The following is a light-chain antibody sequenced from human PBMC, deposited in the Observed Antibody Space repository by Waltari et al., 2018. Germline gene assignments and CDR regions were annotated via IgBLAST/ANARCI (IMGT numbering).Light chain of an antibody. V-gene: IGLV2-14*02. Sequence: QSALTQPASVSGSPGQSITISCTGTSSDVGSYNLVSWYQHHPGRAPKVMIYEVNKRPSGVSHRFSGSKSGNTASLTVSGLQAEDEADYYCSSYAGSNKRVFGGGTKLTVL. CDR1: SSDVGSYNL. CDR3: SSYAGSNKRV. J-gene: IGLJ3*02. CDR2: EVN.